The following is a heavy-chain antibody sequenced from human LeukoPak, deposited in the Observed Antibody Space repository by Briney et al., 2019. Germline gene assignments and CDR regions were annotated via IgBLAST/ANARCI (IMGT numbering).Heavy chain of an antibody. CDR2: ISASGGST. D-gene: IGHD1-26*01. V-gene: IGHV3-23*01. CDR1: GFTFSSSA. CDR3: AKDQRWELPHYLDS. J-gene: IGHJ4*02. Sequence: PGGSLRLSCAASGFTFSSSAMSWVRQVPGKGLEWVSGISASGGSTYYADSVRGRFTISRDNSKNTLYVQMNSLRDEDTAVYYCAKDQRWELPHYLDSWGQGTLATVSS.